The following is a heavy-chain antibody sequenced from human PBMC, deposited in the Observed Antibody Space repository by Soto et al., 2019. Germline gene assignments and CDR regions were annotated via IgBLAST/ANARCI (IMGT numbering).Heavy chain of an antibody. CDR2: IIPIFGTA. V-gene: IGHV1-69*13. CDR3: AREWVFYSSSYRWFDP. CDR1: GGTFSSYA. J-gene: IGHJ5*02. Sequence: ASVKVSCKASGGTFSSYAISWVRQAPGQGLEWMGGIIPIFGTANYAQKFQGRVTITADESTSTAYMELSSLRSEDTAVYYCAREWVFYSSSYRWFDPWGQGTLVTLSS. D-gene: IGHD6-6*01.